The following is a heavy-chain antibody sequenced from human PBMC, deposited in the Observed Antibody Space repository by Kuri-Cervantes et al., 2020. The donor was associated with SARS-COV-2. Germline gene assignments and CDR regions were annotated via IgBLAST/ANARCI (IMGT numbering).Heavy chain of an antibody. J-gene: IGHJ3*01. CDR2: IKPEGGEK. D-gene: IGHD3-10*01. CDR3: AKSGRQYDV. Sequence: GESLKISCAASGFTFSSYWMSWVRQAPGKGLEWVAAIKPEGGEKNYVDSVKGRFTISRDNAKNSLYLQTNSLRVEDTAVYYCAKSGRQYDVWGQGTMVTVSS. V-gene: IGHV3-7*01. CDR1: GFTFSSYW.